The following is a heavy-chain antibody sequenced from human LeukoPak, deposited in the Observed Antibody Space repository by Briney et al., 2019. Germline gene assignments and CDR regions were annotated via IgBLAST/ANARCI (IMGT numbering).Heavy chain of an antibody. CDR3: ARESSYYYDSSGYYEGGDAFDI. CDR2: ISISSRYI. CDR1: GFTFSSYS. D-gene: IGHD3-22*01. J-gene: IGHJ3*02. V-gene: IGHV3-21*01. Sequence: RGSLRLSCAASGFTFSSYSMHWVRQAPGKGLEWVSSISISSRYIYYADSVKGRCTISRDNAKNSLYLQMNSLRAEDTAVYYCARESSYYYDSSGYYEGGDAFDIWGQGTMVTVAS.